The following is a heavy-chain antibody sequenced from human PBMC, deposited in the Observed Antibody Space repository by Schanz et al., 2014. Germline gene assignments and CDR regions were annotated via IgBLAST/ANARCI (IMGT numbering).Heavy chain of an antibody. V-gene: IGHV1-46*01. D-gene: IGHD3-22*01. CDR2: INPSGGST. J-gene: IGHJ4*02. CDR3: ARSNYYDNSDYYNSFDY. Sequence: QVQLVQSGAEVKKPGASVKVSCKASGYTFTSDSMHWVRQAPGQGLEWMGMINPSGGSTTYAQKFQGRVTMTRDTSTSTVYMELSSLRPEDTAVYYCARSNYYDNSDYYNSFDYWGQGTLVTDSS. CDR1: GYTFTSDS.